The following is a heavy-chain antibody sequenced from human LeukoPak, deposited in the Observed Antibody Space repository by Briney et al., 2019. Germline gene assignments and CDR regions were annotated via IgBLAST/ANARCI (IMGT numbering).Heavy chain of an antibody. CDR2: IIPIFGTA. Sequence: GASVKVSCKASGGTFSSYAISWVRQAPGQGLEWMGGIIPIFGTANYAQKFQGRVTITADKSTSTAYMELSSLRSEDTAVYYCARGISFFGVVTHYFDYWGQGTLVTVSS. D-gene: IGHD3-3*01. CDR3: ARGISFFGVVTHYFDY. CDR1: GGTFSSYA. J-gene: IGHJ4*02. V-gene: IGHV1-69*06.